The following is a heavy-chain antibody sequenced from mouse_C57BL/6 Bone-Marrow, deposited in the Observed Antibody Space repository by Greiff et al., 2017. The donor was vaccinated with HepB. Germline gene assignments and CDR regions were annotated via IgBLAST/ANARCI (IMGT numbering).Heavy chain of an antibody. CDR1: GYTFTGYW. Sequence: VQLQQSGAELMKPGASVKLSCKATGYTFTGYWIEWVKQRPGHGLEWIGEILPGSGSTNYNEKFKGKATFTADTSSNTAYMQLSSLTTEDSAIYYGARPLTTVVATDWYFDVWGTGTTVTVSS. D-gene: IGHD1-1*01. CDR2: ILPGSGST. CDR3: ARPLTTVVATDWYFDV. V-gene: IGHV1-9*01. J-gene: IGHJ1*03.